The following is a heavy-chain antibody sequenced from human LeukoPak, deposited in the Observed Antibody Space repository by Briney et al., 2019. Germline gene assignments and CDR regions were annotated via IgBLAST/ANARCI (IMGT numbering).Heavy chain of an antibody. V-gene: IGHV1-18*01. Sequence: PWASVKVSCKASGYTFTSYGISLVRQAPGQGLEWMVWISAYNGNTNYAQKLQGRVTMTTDTSTSTAYMELRSLRSDDTAVYYCARDLWYLDYDFWSGYYTWFDPWGQGTLVTVSS. CDR2: ISAYNGNT. CDR1: GYTFTSYG. CDR3: ARDLWYLDYDFWSGYYTWFDP. J-gene: IGHJ5*02. D-gene: IGHD3-3*01.